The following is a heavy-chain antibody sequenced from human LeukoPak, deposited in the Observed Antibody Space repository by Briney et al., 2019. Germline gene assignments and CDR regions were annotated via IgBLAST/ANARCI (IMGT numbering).Heavy chain of an antibody. D-gene: IGHD5-12*01. CDR2: TYPGDSDV. CDR1: GYSFTTFW. V-gene: IGHV5-51*01. CDR3: ARPSASGVATIGGFDY. Sequence: GASLKISCKGSGYSFTTFWIGWVRQLPGKGLEWMGITYPGDSDVKYSPSFQGQVTISADKSIYTAYLQWSSLKASDTAMYYCARPSASGVATIGGFDYWGQGTLVTVSS. J-gene: IGHJ4*02.